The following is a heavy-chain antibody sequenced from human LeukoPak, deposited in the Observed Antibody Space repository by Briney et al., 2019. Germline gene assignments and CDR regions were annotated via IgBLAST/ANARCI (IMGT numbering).Heavy chain of an antibody. Sequence: GGSLRLSCAASGFTFDDYAMHWVRQAPGKGLEWVSGISWNSGSIGYADSVKGRFTISRDNAKNSLYLQMNSLRAEDTAVYYCARLKDPMWTMVRGVIIKGANWGQGTLVTVSS. J-gene: IGHJ4*02. CDR1: GFTFDDYA. CDR3: ARLKDPMWTMVRGVIIKGAN. CDR2: ISWNSGSI. D-gene: IGHD3-10*01. V-gene: IGHV3-9*01.